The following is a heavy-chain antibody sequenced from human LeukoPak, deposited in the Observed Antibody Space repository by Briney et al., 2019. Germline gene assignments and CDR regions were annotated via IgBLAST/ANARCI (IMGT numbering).Heavy chain of an antibody. J-gene: IGHJ5*02. CDR1: GGSISNSSYY. CDR3: ARIGSGMAFDP. Sequence: SETLSLTCTVSGGSISNSSYYRGWIRQPPGKGLEWIGSIYYSGSTYYNPSLKSRVTTSVDTSKNQFSLKLSSVTAADTAVYYCARIGSGMAFDPWGQGTLVTVSS. D-gene: IGHD3-10*01. CDR2: IYYSGST. V-gene: IGHV4-39*01.